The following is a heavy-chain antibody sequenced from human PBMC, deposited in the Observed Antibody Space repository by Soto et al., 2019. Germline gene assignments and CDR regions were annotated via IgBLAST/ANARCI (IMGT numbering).Heavy chain of an antibody. V-gene: IGHV3-23*01. CDR1: GFTFSNFA. D-gene: IGHD2-2*01. CDR3: AKRDTTSPRGAFDI. J-gene: IGHJ3*02. CDR2: ISGRGGTT. Sequence: LRLSCAASGFTFSNFAMNWVRQAPGKGLEWVSGISGRGGTTYYADSVQGRFTISRDNSKNTLYLQMNSLRAEDTALYYCAKRDTTSPRGAFDIWGQGTMVTVSS.